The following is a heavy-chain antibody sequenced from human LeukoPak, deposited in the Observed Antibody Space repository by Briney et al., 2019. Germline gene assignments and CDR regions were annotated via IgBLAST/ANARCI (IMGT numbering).Heavy chain of an antibody. CDR1: GYTFTSYY. D-gene: IGHD3-22*01. V-gene: IGHV1-46*01. CDR3: ARGPIEYYDSSGYPF. J-gene: IGHJ4*02. Sequence: ASVKVSCKASGYTFTSYYMHWVRQAPGQGLEWMGIINPSGGSTSYAQKFQGRVTITTGKSTSTAYMELSSLRSEDTAVYYCARGPIEYYDSSGYPFWGQGTLVIVSS. CDR2: INPSGGST.